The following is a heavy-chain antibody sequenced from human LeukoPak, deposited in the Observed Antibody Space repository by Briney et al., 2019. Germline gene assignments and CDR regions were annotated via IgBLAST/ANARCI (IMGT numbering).Heavy chain of an antibody. CDR1: GFTFSSYA. Sequence: GGSLRLSCAASGFTFSSYAMHWVRQAPGKGLEWVAVISHDGSNKYYADSVKGRFTISRDNSKNTLYLQMNSLRAEDTAVYYCARDRGYCSGGSCYSLDYYYYGMDVWGQGTTVTVSS. V-gene: IGHV3-30-3*01. CDR2: ISHDGSNK. CDR3: ARDRGYCSGGSCYSLDYYYYGMDV. D-gene: IGHD2-15*01. J-gene: IGHJ6*02.